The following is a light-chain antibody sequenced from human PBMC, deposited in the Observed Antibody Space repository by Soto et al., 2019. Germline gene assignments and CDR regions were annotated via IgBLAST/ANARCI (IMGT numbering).Light chain of an antibody. CDR2: EGS. J-gene: IGLJ1*01. Sequence: QSVLTQPASVSGSPGQSITISCTGTSSDVGSYNLDSWYQQHPGKAPKLMIYEGSKRPSGVSNRFSGSKSGNTASLTISGLQAEDEADYYCCSYAGSSTFEVFGTGTKLTAL. CDR1: SSDVGSYNL. V-gene: IGLV2-23*03. CDR3: CSYAGSSTFEV.